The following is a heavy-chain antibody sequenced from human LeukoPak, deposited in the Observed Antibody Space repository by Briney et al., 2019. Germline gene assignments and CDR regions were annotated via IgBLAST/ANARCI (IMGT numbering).Heavy chain of an antibody. CDR3: ARELDCSSTSCEVGGGFDY. CDR1: GGSFSGYY. CDR2: IYYSGST. D-gene: IGHD2-2*01. Sequence: SETLSLTCAVYGGSFSGYYWSWIRQPPGKGLEWIGSIYYSGSTYYNPSLKSRVTISVDTSKNQFSLKLSSVTAADTAVYYCARELDCSSTSCEVGGGFDYWGQGTLVTVSS. V-gene: IGHV4-34*01. J-gene: IGHJ4*02.